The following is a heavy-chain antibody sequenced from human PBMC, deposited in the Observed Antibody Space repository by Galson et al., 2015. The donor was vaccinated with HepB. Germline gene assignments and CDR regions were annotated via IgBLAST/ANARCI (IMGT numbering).Heavy chain of an antibody. J-gene: IGHJ6*02. V-gene: IGHV3-7*03. Sequence: SLRLSCAVSGLIETGNWMHWVRQAPGKGLEWVANIKEDGSENYYVDSVKGRFTISRDNAKNSVYLQMNSLRVEDTAVYFCVRENYGVVLEGTEMTYYYHGMDVWGQGTTVTVSS. CDR3: VRENYGVVLEGTEMTYYYHGMDV. CDR2: IKEDGSEN. CDR1: GLIETGNW. D-gene: IGHD4-17*01.